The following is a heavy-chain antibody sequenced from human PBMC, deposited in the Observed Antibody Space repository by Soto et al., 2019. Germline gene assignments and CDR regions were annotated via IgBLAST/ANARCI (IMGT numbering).Heavy chain of an antibody. V-gene: IGHV1-58*01. D-gene: IGHD1-20*01. Sequence: SVKVSCQTSGFTFTSSAVQLVRQARGQRLEWIGWIVVGSGNTNYAQKFQERVTITRDMSTSTAYMELSSLRSEDTAVYYCAAVGYNHALSYWGQGTLLTVSS. J-gene: IGHJ4*02. CDR1: GFTFTSSA. CDR3: AAVGYNHALSY. CDR2: IVVGSGNT.